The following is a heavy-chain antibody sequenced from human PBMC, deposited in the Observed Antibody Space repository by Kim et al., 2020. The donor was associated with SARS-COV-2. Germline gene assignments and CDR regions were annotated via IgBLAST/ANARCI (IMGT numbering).Heavy chain of an antibody. J-gene: IGHJ4*02. CDR2: GNGNT. Sequence: GNGNTKYSQKFQGRVTITRDTSASTAYMELSSLRSEDTAVYYCARGGSYKMVDYWGQGTLVTVSS. CDR3: ARGGSYKMVDY. V-gene: IGHV1-3*01. D-gene: IGHD1-26*01.